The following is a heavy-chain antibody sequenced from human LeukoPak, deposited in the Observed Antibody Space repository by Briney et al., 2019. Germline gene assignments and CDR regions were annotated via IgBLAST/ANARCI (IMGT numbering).Heavy chain of an antibody. D-gene: IGHD3-22*01. V-gene: IGHV3-23*01. Sequence: PGGSLRLSCAASGFTFSSYAMSWVRQAPGKGLEWVSAISGSGGSTYYADSVKGRFTTSRDNSKNTLYLQMNSLRAEDTAVYYCAKPFDYYDSSGYRDWGQGTLVTVSS. J-gene: IGHJ4*02. CDR1: GFTFSSYA. CDR3: AKPFDYYDSSGYRD. CDR2: ISGSGGST.